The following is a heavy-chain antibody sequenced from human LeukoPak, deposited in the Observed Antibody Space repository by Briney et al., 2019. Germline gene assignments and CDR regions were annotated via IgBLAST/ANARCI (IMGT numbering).Heavy chain of an antibody. CDR1: GDSVSSNSAA. CDR2: TYYRSKWYN. Sequence: SQTLSLTCAISGDSVSSNSAAWNWIRQSPSRGLEWLGRTYYRSKWYNDYAVSVKSRITITPDTSKNQFSLQLNSVTPEDTAVYYCARETSGSYPRRYYYMDVWGKGTTVTVSS. D-gene: IGHD1-26*01. J-gene: IGHJ6*03. CDR3: ARETSGSYPRRYYYMDV. V-gene: IGHV6-1*01.